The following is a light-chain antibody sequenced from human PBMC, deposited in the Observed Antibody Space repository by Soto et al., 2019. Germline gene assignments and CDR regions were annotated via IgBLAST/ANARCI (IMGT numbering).Light chain of an antibody. CDR2: EVS. CDR3: SSSAGSNNFVV. V-gene: IGLV2-8*01. Sequence: QSALTQPPSASGSPGQSVTISCTGTSSDVGGYNYVSWYLQHPDKAPKLMIYEVSKRPSGVPDRFSGSKSGNTASLTVSGLQAEDEADYSCSSSAGSNNFVVFGGGTKLTVL. J-gene: IGLJ2*01. CDR1: SSDVGGYNY.